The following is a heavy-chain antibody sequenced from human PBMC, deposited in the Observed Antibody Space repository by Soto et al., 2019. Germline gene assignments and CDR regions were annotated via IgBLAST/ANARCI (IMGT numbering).Heavy chain of an antibody. D-gene: IGHD3-3*01. V-gene: IGHV1-18*01. CDR3: ARDKEYDFCGGYQTVYYYYGMDV. CDR1: GYTFTSYG. CDR2: ISAYNGNT. J-gene: IGHJ6*02. Sequence: QVQLVQSGAEVKKPGASVKVSCKASGYTFTSYGISWVRQAPGQGLEWMGWISAYNGNTNYAQKLQGRVTMTTDTSTSTGYMELRGLRSDDTAVYYCARDKEYDFCGGYQTVYYYYGMDVWGQGTTVTVSS.